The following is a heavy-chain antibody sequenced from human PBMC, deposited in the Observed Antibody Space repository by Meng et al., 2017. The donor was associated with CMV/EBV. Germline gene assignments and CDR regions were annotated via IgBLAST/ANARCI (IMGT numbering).Heavy chain of an antibody. V-gene: IGHV5-51*01. J-gene: IGHJ3*02. CDR2: IYPGDSDT. D-gene: IGHD2-2*01. CDR3: ARHSRASREEYLPGGAFDI. Sequence: GESLKISCTGSRYSFTSYGIGWVRQMPGKGLEWMGIIYPGDSDTRYSPSFQGQVTISADKSISTAYLQWSSLKASDTAMYYCARHSRASREEYLPGGAFDIWGQGTMVTVSS. CDR1: RYSFTSYG.